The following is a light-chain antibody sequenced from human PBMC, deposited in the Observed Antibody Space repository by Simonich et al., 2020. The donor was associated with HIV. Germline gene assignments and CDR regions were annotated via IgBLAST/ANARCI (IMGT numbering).Light chain of an antibody. CDR3: SSYTSGTTLV. Sequence: QSALTQPASVSGSPGQSITISCTGTSSDVGNYKIVSCYQQYPGKAPKLMIYDVSKRPSGVSNRFSGSKSGNTASLTISGLQAEDEADYYCSSYTSGTTLVFGGGTKLTAL. J-gene: IGLJ3*02. CDR1: SSDVGNYKI. CDR2: DVS. V-gene: IGLV2-14*02.